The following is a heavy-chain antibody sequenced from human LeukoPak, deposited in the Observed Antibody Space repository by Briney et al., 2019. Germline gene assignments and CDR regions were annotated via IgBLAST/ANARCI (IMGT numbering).Heavy chain of an antibody. J-gene: IGHJ5*02. D-gene: IGHD3-3*02. CDR1: GGSFSEYY. CDR3: ARGISTHWFDP. Sequence: PSETLSLTCSVFGGSFSEYYWSWIRQPPGKGLEWIGEINHSGSTNYNPSLKSRVTISVDTSKNQISLILNSVTAADTAVCYCARGISTHWFDPWGQGTLVIVSS. V-gene: IGHV4-34*01. CDR2: INHSGST.